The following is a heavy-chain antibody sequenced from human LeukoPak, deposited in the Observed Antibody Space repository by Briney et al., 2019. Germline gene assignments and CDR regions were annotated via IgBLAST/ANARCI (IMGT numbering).Heavy chain of an antibody. CDR2: INHSGST. D-gene: IGHD5-12*01. V-gene: IGHV4-34*01. J-gene: IGHJ6*03. CDR3: ARMGGYDSDYYYYYMDV. Sequence: SETLSLTCAVYGGSFSGYYWSWIRQPPGKGLEWIGEINHSGSTNYNPSLKSRVTMSVDTSKNQFSLKLSSVTAADTAVYYCARMGGYDSDYYYYYMDVWGKGTTVTISS. CDR1: GGSFSGYY.